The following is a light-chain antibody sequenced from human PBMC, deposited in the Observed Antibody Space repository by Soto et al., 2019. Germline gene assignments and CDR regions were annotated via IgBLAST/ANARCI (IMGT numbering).Light chain of an antibody. Sequence: DIQMTQSPSSLSASVGDRVTITCRASQSVSRYVNWYQQKPGKAPKFLIYAATSLQSGVPSRFSGSGSGTDFTPTISSLQPEDFATYYCQQSSSTPRTFGQGTRVEIK. CDR3: QQSSSTPRT. V-gene: IGKV1-39*01. CDR2: AAT. CDR1: QSVSRY. J-gene: IGKJ1*01.